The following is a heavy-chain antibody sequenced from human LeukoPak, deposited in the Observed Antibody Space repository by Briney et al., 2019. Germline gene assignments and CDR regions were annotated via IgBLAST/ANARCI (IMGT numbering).Heavy chain of an antibody. CDR3: ARDLSSSAFDY. Sequence: GGSLRLSCAASGFTSSTYSMNWVRQAPGKGLEWVSSISSSSGYIYYADSVKGRFTISRDNARNSLYLQMNSLRAEDTAVYYCARDLSSSAFDYWGQGTLVTVSS. J-gene: IGHJ4*02. V-gene: IGHV3-21*01. CDR1: GFTSSTYS. D-gene: IGHD2-2*01. CDR2: ISSSSGYI.